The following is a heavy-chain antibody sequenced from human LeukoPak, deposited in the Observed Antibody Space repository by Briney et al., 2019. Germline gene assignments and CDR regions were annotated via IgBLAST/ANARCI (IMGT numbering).Heavy chain of an antibody. Sequence: GGSLRLSCAASGFTFITYSMNWVRQAPGKGLEWVSYISSGSTTIYYADSVKGRFTISRDNAKNSLYLQMNSLRAEDTAVYYCARDGAYSGSYRAAFDIWGQGTMVTVSS. CDR1: GFTFITYS. D-gene: IGHD1-26*01. CDR2: ISSGSTTI. V-gene: IGHV3-48*04. J-gene: IGHJ3*02. CDR3: ARDGAYSGSYRAAFDI.